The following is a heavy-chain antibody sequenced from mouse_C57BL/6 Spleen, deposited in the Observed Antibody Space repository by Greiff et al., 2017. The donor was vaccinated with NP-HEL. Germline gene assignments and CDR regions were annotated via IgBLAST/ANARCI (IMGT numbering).Heavy chain of an antibody. J-gene: IGHJ3*01. D-gene: IGHD2-4*01. CDR3: TKGNYDYPFAY. CDR1: GYTFTDYE. CDR2: IDPETGGT. Sequence: QVQLKESGAELVRPGASVTLSCKASGYTFTDYEMHWVKQTPVHGLEWIGAIDPETGGTAYNQKFKGKAILTADKSSSTAYMELRSLTSEDSAVYYCTKGNYDYPFAYWGQGTLVTVSA. V-gene: IGHV1-15*01.